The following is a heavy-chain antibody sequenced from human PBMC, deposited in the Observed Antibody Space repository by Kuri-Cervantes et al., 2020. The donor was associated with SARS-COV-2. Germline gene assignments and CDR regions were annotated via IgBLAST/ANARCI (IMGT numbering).Heavy chain of an antibody. V-gene: IGHV4-59*11. CDR2: IYYSGST. D-gene: IGHD2-2*01. J-gene: IGHJ6*03. CDR1: DGSISSHY. Sequence: GNLSLNCRSPDGSISSHYWSWIRQPPGKGLEWIGYIYYSGSTNYNPSLKSRVTISVDTSKNQFSLKLSSVTAADTAVYYCARGQYCSSTSCYGNYYYMDVWGKGTTVTVSS. CDR3: ARGQYCSSTSCYGNYYYMDV.